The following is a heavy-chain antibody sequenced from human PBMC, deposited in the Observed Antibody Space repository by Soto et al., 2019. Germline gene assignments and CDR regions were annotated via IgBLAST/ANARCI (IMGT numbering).Heavy chain of an antibody. CDR1: GGTFSSYA. CDR3: ARDALHGYRSSQLNWFDP. D-gene: IGHD6-13*01. Sequence: QVQLVQSGAEVKQPGSSVKVSCKASGGTFSSYAISWVRQAPGHGREWMGGIIPIFVTANYAQKFQGRVTITADEATSTADMDLSSVRSEDTAVYYCARDALHGYRSSQLNWFDPWGQGPLVTVSA. V-gene: IGHV1-69*01. CDR2: IIPIFVTA. J-gene: IGHJ5*02.